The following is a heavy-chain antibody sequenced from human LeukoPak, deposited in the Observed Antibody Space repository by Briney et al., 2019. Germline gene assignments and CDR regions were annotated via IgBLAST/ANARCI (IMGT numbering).Heavy chain of an antibody. V-gene: IGHV3-9*01. CDR1: GFTFDDYA. Sequence: GRSLRLSCAASGFTFDDYAMHWVRQAPGKGLEWVSGISWNSGSIGYADSVKGRLTISRDNAKNSLYLQMNNLRAEDTAFYYCAKATGSGWYIDYWGQGTLVTVSS. CDR2: ISWNSGSI. D-gene: IGHD6-19*01. J-gene: IGHJ4*02. CDR3: AKATGSGWYIDY.